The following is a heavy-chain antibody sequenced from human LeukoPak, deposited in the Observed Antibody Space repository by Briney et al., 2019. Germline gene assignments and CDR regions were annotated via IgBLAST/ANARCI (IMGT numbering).Heavy chain of an antibody. CDR1: GFTFSIYA. J-gene: IGHJ4*02. CDR2: ISSSGSTI. CDR3: ARLLGVVGHFDY. Sequence: PGGSLRLSCAASGFTFSIYAMSWVRQAPGKGLEWVSYISSSGSTIYYADSVKGRFTISRDNAKNSLYLQMNSLRAEDTAVYYCARLLGVVGHFDYWGQGTLVTVSS. V-gene: IGHV3-11*01. D-gene: IGHD2-21*01.